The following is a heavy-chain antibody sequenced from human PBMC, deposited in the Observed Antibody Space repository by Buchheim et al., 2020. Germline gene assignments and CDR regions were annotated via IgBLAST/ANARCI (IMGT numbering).Heavy chain of an antibody. D-gene: IGHD3-3*01. Sequence: VQVLESGGGLVQPGGSLRLSCAASGFTFANYAMSWLRQAPGKGLEWVSAISGRGGTTYYADSVKGRFTVSRDNAKNTLFLQVNSLTAEDTALYYCAKQGSYTTDAFDFWGQGT. J-gene: IGHJ3*01. CDR1: GFTFANYA. V-gene: IGHV3-23*01. CDR3: AKQGSYTTDAFDF. CDR2: ISGRGGTT.